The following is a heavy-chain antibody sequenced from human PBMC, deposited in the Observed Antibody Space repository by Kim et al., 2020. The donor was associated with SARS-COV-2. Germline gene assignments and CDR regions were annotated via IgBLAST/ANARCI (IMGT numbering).Heavy chain of an antibody. Sequence: GGSLRLSCAASGFTFSSYYMSWVRQAPGKGLEWVANIRQDGSEKYYVDSVRGRFTISRDNAENSLHLQMNSLRAEDTAVYFCARDRVHTSGWTQYYFDN. J-gene: IGHJ4*01. CDR2: IRQDGSEK. V-gene: IGHV3-7*03. D-gene: IGHD6-19*01. CDR3: ARDRVHTSGWTQYYFDN. CDR1: GFTFSSYY.